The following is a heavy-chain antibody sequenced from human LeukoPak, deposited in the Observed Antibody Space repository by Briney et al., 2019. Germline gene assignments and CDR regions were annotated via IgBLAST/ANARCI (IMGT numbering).Heavy chain of an antibody. D-gene: IGHD3-10*01. V-gene: IGHV1-18*01. CDR3: VREGRGPQTDY. J-gene: IGHJ4*02. CDR1: GYSFILYG. Sequence: ASVKVSCKTSGYSFILYGISWARQAPGQGPEWMGWISTSTGDTKYTQKFQGRVTLTTDTSTSTAYMELRSLRSDDTAVYYCVREGRGPQTDYWGQGALVTVSS. CDR2: ISTSTGDT.